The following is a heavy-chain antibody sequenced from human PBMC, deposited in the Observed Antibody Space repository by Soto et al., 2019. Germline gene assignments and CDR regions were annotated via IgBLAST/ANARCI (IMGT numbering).Heavy chain of an antibody. J-gene: IGHJ6*02. D-gene: IGHD1-1*01. Sequence: GASVKVSCKAPGYTFTGYYMHWVRQAPGQGLEWMGWINPNSGGTNYAQKLQGRVTMTTDTSTSTAYMELRSLRSDDTAVYYCATDQRVPSNYYYGMDVWGQGTTVTVSS. CDR1: GYTFTGYY. V-gene: IGHV1-2*02. CDR2: INPNSGGT. CDR3: ATDQRVPSNYYYGMDV.